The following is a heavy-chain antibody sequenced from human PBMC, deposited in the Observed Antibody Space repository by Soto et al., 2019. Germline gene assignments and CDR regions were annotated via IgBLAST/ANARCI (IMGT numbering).Heavy chain of an antibody. CDR3: ARQRAGWILPPSLRGYSGYGADY. V-gene: IGHV4-39*01. CDR1: GGSISSSSYY. CDR2: IYYSGST. D-gene: IGHD5-12*01. Sequence: QLQLQESGPGLVKPSETLSLTCTVSGGSISSSSYYWGWIRQPPGKGLEWIGSIYYSGSTYYNPSLKSRVTISVDTSKNQFSLKLSSVTAADTAVYYCARQRAGWILPPSLRGYSGYGADYWGQGTLVTVSS. J-gene: IGHJ4*02.